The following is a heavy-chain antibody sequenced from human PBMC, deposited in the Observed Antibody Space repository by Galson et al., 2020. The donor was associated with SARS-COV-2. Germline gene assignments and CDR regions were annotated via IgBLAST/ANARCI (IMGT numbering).Heavy chain of an antibody. CDR2: IYYSGST. CDR1: GGSISSGAYY. V-gene: IGHV4-31*03. Sequence: SQTLSLTCTVSGGSISSGAYYWSWIRQHPGKGLEWIGYIYYSGSTHYNPSLQSRVTISVDTSKNQFFLELTSVTAADTAVYYCARGYGSSTSLYYGMDVWGQGTTVTVSS. CDR3: ARGYGSSTSLYYGMDV. D-gene: IGHD2-2*01. J-gene: IGHJ6*02.